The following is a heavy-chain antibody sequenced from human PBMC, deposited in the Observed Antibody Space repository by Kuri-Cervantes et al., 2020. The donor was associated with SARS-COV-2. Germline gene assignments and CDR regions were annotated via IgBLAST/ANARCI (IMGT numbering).Heavy chain of an antibody. Sequence: GSLRLSCTVSGGSISSSSYYWGWIRQPPGKGLEWIGYIYYSGSTNYNPSLKSRVTISVDTTKTQFSLKLSSVTAADTAVYYCARLAIAAGGFLDYWGQGTLVTVSS. CDR3: ARLAIAAGGFLDY. D-gene: IGHD6-25*01. CDR1: GGSISSSSYY. CDR2: IYYSGST. V-gene: IGHV4-61*05. J-gene: IGHJ4*02.